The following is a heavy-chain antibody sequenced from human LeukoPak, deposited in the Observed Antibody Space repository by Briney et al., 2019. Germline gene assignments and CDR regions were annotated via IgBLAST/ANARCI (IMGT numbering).Heavy chain of an antibody. J-gene: IGHJ3*02. CDR3: ARDWTGSGSSDDAFDI. CDR1: GGTFSSYA. D-gene: IGHD1-26*01. Sequence: GASVKVSCKASGGTFSSYAISWVRQAPGQGLEWMGGIIPIFGTANYAQKFQGRVTITADESTSTAYMELSGLRSEDTAVYYCARDWTGSGSSDDAFDIWGQGTMVTVSS. V-gene: IGHV1-69*13. CDR2: IIPIFGTA.